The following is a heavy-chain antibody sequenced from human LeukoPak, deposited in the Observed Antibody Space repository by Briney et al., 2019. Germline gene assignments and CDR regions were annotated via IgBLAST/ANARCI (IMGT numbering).Heavy chain of an antibody. J-gene: IGHJ6*03. D-gene: IGHD3-9*01. V-gene: IGHV1-8*01. CDR3: ARVGVYYDILTGPYYMDV. CDR1: GYTFTSYD. Sequence: ASVKVSCKASGYTFTSYDINWVRQATGQGLEWMGWMNPNSGNTGYAQKFQGRVTMTRNTSISTAYMELSSLRSEDTAVYYCARVGVYYDILTGPYYMDVWGKGTTVTISS. CDR2: MNPNSGNT.